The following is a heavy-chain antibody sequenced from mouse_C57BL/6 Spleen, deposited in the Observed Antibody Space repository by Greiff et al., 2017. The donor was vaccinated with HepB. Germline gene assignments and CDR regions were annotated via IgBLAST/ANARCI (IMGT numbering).Heavy chain of an antibody. Sequence: QVQLLQSGPELVKPGASVKISCKASGYAFSSSWMNWVKQRPGKGLEWIGRIYPGDGDTNYNGKFKGKGTLTADKSSSTAYMQLSSLTSEDSAVYFCARKKALCYGNYGGYFDVWGTGTTVTVSS. CDR3: ARKKALCYGNYGGYFDV. V-gene: IGHV1-82*01. J-gene: IGHJ1*03. D-gene: IGHD2-1*01. CDR2: IYPGDGDT. CDR1: GYAFSSSW.